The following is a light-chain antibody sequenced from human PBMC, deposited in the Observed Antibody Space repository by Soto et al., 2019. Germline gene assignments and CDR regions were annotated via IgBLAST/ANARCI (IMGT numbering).Light chain of an antibody. V-gene: IGKV3D-20*02. J-gene: IGKJ5*01. CDR3: QQYSNWPIT. Sequence: EIVLTQSPGTLSLSPGERATLSCRASHSVSSSYLAWYQQKPGQAPRLLIYDASNRATGIPDRFSGSGSGTDFTLTFSSLEPEDFAVYYCQQYSNWPITFGQGTRLENK. CDR1: HSVSSSY. CDR2: DAS.